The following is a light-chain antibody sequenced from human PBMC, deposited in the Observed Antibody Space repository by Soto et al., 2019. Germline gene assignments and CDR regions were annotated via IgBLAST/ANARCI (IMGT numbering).Light chain of an antibody. J-gene: IGKJ1*01. CDR3: QQYGSSPT. Sequence: EIVLTQSPGTLSLSPGERATLACWASQSVSSSYLAWYQQKPGQAPRLLIHGASSRATGIPDRFSGSGSGTDFTLTISRLEPEDFAVYYCQQYGSSPTFGQGTKVEIK. V-gene: IGKV3-20*01. CDR1: QSVSSSY. CDR2: GAS.